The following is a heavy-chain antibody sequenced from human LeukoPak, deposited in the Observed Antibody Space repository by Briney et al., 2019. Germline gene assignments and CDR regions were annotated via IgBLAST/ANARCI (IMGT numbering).Heavy chain of an antibody. Sequence: GGSLRLSCVASGFTVSSNYMSWVRQAPGKGLEWVAVIYSGGSTYYADSVKGRVTISRDNSKNTLYLQMNSLRAEDTAVYYCAREVSYYDFWSGYYHWFDPWGQGTLVTVSS. CDR1: GFTVSSNY. CDR3: AREVSYYDFWSGYYHWFDP. D-gene: IGHD3-3*01. V-gene: IGHV3-53*05. CDR2: IYSGGST. J-gene: IGHJ5*02.